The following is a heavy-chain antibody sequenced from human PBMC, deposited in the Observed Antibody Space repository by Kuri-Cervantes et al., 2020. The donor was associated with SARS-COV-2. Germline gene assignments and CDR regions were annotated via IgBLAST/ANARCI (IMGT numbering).Heavy chain of an antibody. D-gene: IGHD6-19*01. J-gene: IGHJ6*03. Sequence: GESLKISCAASGFTFSSYGMRWVRQAPGKGLEWVAVIWYDGSNKYYADSVKGRFTISRDNSKNTLYLQMNSLRAEDTAVYYCARDLVVSSGWDYYMDVWGKGTTVTVSS. CDR2: IWYDGSNK. CDR1: GFTFSSYG. CDR3: ARDLVVSSGWDYYMDV. V-gene: IGHV3-33*01.